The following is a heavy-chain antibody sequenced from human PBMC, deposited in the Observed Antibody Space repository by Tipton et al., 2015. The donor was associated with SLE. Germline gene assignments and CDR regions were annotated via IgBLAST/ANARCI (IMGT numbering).Heavy chain of an antibody. Sequence: SLRLSCAASGFTVSSNYMSWVRQAPGKGLGWVSVIYSGGSTYYADSVKGRFTISRDNSKNTLYLQMNSLRAEDTAVYYCARLSLDDYVYAFDIWGQGTMVTVSS. V-gene: IGHV3-53*01. CDR2: IYSGGST. D-gene: IGHD3-16*01. J-gene: IGHJ3*02. CDR3: ARLSLDDYVYAFDI. CDR1: GFTVSSNY.